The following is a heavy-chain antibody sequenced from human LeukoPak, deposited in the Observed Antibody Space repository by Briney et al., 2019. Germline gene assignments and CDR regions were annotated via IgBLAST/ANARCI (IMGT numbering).Heavy chain of an antibody. D-gene: IGHD3-22*01. CDR3: ARVLYYDSSGSFGY. V-gene: IGHV3-48*01. CDR1: GLTFSSYS. J-gene: IGHJ4*02. CDR2: ISSSSSTI. Sequence: GGSLRLSCAASGLTFSSYSMNWVRQAPGKGLEWVSYISSSSSTIYYADSVKGRFTISRDNAKNSLYLQMNSLRAEDTAVYYCARVLYYDSSGSFGYWGQGTLVTASS.